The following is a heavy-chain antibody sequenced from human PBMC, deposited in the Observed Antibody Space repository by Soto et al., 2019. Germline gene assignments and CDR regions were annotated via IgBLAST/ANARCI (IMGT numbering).Heavy chain of an antibody. D-gene: IGHD1-26*01. CDR3: AKEGGLSGSYYISSSYYFDY. CDR2: ISGSGGNT. Sequence: GGSLRLSCAASGFTFSSYAMSWVRQAPGKGLEWVSAISGSGGNTYYADSVKGRFTISRDNSKNTLYLQMNSLRAEDTSVYYCAKEGGLSGSYYISSSYYFDYWGQGTLVTV. V-gene: IGHV3-23*01. CDR1: GFTFSSYA. J-gene: IGHJ4*02.